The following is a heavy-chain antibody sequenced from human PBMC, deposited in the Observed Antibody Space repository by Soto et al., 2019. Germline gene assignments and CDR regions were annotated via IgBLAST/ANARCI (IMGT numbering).Heavy chain of an antibody. CDR3: ATGGSSSKYNWFDP. Sequence: AASVKVSCKVSGYTLTELSMHWVRQAPGKGLEWMGGFDPEDGETIYAQKFQGRVTMTEDTSTDTAYMELSSLRSEDTAVYYCATGGSSSKYNWFDPWGQGTLVTVSS. D-gene: IGHD6-13*01. CDR2: FDPEDGET. J-gene: IGHJ5*02. V-gene: IGHV1-24*01. CDR1: GYTLTELS.